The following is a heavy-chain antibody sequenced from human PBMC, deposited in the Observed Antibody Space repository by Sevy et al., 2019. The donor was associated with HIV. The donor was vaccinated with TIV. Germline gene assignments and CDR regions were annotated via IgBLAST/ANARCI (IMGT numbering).Heavy chain of an antibody. CDR2: IWYDGSNK. CDR1: GFTFSSYG. CDR3: ARDLEWSWFGELWSRQGFDP. V-gene: IGHV3-33*01. Sequence: GGSLRLSCAASGFTFSSYGMHWVRQAPGKGLEWVAVIWYDGSNKYYADSVKGRFTISRDNSKNTLYLQMNGLRAEDTAVYYCARDLEWSWFGELWSRQGFDPWGQGTLVTVSS. J-gene: IGHJ5*02. D-gene: IGHD3-10*01.